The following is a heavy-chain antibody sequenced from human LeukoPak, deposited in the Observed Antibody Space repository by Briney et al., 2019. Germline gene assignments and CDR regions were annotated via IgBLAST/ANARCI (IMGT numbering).Heavy chain of an antibody. Sequence: SETLSLTCAVSGGSLSNSNWWSRVRQPPGKGLEWIGEIYRSGSANYNPSLKSRVTISLDKSTNQFSLKLNSVTAADTALYYCAKNGAYVLEYWGQGSLVTVSS. CDR3: AKNGAYVLEY. CDR1: GGSLSNSNW. D-gene: IGHD4-17*01. V-gene: IGHV4-4*02. CDR2: IYRSGSA. J-gene: IGHJ4*02.